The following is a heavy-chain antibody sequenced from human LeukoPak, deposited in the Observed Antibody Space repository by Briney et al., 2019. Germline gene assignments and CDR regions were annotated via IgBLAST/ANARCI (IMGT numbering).Heavy chain of an antibody. J-gene: IGHJ4*02. CDR1: GGSCDDYY. V-gene: IGHV4-34*01. D-gene: IGHD5-24*01. Sequence: SETLSLTCAVYGGSCDDYYCSWIRQPPGKGLEWVGEIHPHGIFYYNSSLMSRVTISIDTSKTQFSLRLTSVTATGTAFYYCARGRDRSKAGDHWGQGSLVTVSS. CDR3: ARGRDRSKAGDH. CDR2: IHPHGIF.